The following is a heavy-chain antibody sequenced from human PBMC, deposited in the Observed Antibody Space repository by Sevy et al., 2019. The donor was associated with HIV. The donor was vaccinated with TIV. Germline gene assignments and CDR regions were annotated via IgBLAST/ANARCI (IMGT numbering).Heavy chain of an antibody. V-gene: IGHV3-30-3*01. D-gene: IGHD7-27*01. Sequence: GGSLRLSCAASGFTFSSYAMHLVRQAPGKGLEWVAVISYDGSNKYYADSVKGRFTISRDNSKNTLYLQMNSLRAEDTAVYYCAVSLTADRRAFDIWGQGTMVTVSS. CDR2: ISYDGSNK. CDR3: AVSLTADRRAFDI. J-gene: IGHJ3*02. CDR1: GFTFSSYA.